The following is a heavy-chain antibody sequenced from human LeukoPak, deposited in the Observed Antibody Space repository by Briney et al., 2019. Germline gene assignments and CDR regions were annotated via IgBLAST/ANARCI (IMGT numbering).Heavy chain of an antibody. D-gene: IGHD3-22*01. V-gene: IGHV3-48*03. CDR1: GFIVSDFE. J-gene: IGHJ3*01. CDR3: GRGGSSGYYYNAFDL. Sequence: PGGSLRLSCVASGFIVSDFEMNWVRQRPGKGLEWVSYISISGSTIYYAYSVNGRFTISRDTAKNSLFLQMNSLRAEDTAVYYCGRGGSSGYYYNAFDLWGQGTRVTVSS. CDR2: ISISGSTI.